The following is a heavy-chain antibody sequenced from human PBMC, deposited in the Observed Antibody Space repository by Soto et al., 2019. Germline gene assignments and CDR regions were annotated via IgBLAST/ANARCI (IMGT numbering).Heavy chain of an antibody. CDR2: ISGSGATT. CDR3: AKRDALGYFDY. V-gene: IGHV3-23*01. CDR1: GFTFSNYA. J-gene: IGHJ4*02. Sequence: LILSCAASGFTFSNYAMSWVRQAPGKGLEWVSTISGSGATTYYAASVKGRFTISRDNSKNTLYLQMNSLGAEDTAVYYCAKRDALGYFDYWGQGTLVTVSS.